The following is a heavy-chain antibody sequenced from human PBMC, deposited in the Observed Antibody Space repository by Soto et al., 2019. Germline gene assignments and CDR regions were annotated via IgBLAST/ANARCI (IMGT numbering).Heavy chain of an antibody. J-gene: IGHJ4*02. CDR1: GGTFNSYG. Sequence: QAHLSQSGAEVKKPGSSVTVSCKASGGTFNSYGISWVRQAPGQGLDWMGVIIPLYGTVNYAQKFQGRVSITADKSTSTAYMDLNSLRSDDTAGYYWARVMVIRGVIPSHFGLWGKGTQVTVSS. D-gene: IGHD3-10*01. CDR2: IIPLYGTV. CDR3: ARVMVIRGVIPSHFGL. V-gene: IGHV1-69*06.